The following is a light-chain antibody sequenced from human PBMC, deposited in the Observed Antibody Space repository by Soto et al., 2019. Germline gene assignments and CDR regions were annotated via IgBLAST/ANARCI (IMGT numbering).Light chain of an antibody. CDR1: SSDVGTYKY. CDR2: EVS. J-gene: IGLJ2*01. V-gene: IGLV2-14*01. CDR3: SSYTSRSTPV. Sequence: QSVLTQPASVSGSPGQSITICCTGTSSDVGTYKYVSWYQQLPGKAPKLMIYEVSNRPSGVSNRFSGSKSGNTASLTISELQAEDEADYYCSSYTSRSTPVFGGGTKLTVL.